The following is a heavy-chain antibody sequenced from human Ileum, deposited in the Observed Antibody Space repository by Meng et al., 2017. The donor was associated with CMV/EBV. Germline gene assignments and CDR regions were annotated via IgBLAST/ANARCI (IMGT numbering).Heavy chain of an antibody. Sequence: GESLKISCAASGFTFSTFTMGWVRQAPGKGLEWVSTFHYSGGATNYADSVKGRFTISRDTSKNTLYLQMNSLRADDTAVYYCAKGVTSGSPYRAFDILGQGTMVTVSS. CDR1: GFTFSTFT. V-gene: IGHV3-23*01. CDR2: FHYSGGAT. CDR3: AKGVTSGSPYRAFDI. J-gene: IGHJ3*02. D-gene: IGHD3-22*01.